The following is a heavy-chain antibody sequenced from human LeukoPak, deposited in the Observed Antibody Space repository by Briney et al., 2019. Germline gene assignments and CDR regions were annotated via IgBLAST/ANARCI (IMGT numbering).Heavy chain of an antibody. CDR3: ARGDRPPTGNWFDA. D-gene: IGHD3-9*01. Sequence: GASVKVSCKASGYTFTSYGISWVRQAPGQRLEWMGLISAYKGNTSYAQKLQGRVTMTTDTSTSTAYMELRSLRSDDTAVYYCARGDRPPTGNWFDAWGQGTLVTVSS. J-gene: IGHJ5*02. CDR1: GYTFTSYG. CDR2: ISAYKGNT. V-gene: IGHV1-18*01.